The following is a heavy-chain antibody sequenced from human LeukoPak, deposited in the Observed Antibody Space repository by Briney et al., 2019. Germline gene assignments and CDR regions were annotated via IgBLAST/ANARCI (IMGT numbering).Heavy chain of an antibody. CDR3: ARDTTYCSSTSCYTEGAFDI. D-gene: IGHD2-2*02. V-gene: IGHV1-2*02. Sequence: ASVKVSCKASGYTFTGYYMHWVRQAPGQGLEWMGWINPNSGGTNYAQKFQGRVTMTRDTSISTAYMELSRLRSDDTAVYYCARDTTYCSSTSCYTEGAFDIWGQGTMVTVSS. CDR1: GYTFTGYY. J-gene: IGHJ3*02. CDR2: INPNSGGT.